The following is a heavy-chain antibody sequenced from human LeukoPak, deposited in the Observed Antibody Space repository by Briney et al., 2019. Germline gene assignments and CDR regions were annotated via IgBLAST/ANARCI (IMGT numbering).Heavy chain of an antibody. CDR1: GGSISDDNYH. D-gene: IGHD3-10*01. Sequence: SETLSLTCTVSGGSISDDNYHWGWIRQPPGKGLEWIGTITNSGIPYYNPSLKSRVIISVDTSKNQFSLKLSSVTAADTALYYCARITHRGVTPKYFDPWGQGTLVTVSS. CDR3: ARITHRGVTPKYFDP. V-gene: IGHV4-39*01. J-gene: IGHJ5*02. CDR2: ITNSGIP.